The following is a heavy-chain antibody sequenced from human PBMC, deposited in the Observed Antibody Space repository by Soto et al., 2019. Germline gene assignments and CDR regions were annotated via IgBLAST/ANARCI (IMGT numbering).Heavy chain of an antibody. CDR2: ISSSSSYI. CDR1: GFTFSSYS. D-gene: IGHD6-6*01. V-gene: IGHV3-21*01. CDR3: ARDTSSSSEINWFDP. J-gene: IGHJ5*02. Sequence: GGSLRLSCAASGFTFSSYSMNWVRQAPGKGLEWVSSISSSSSYIYYADSVKGRFTISRDNAKNSLYLQMNSLGAEDTAVYYCARDTSSSSEINWFDPWGQGTLVTVSS.